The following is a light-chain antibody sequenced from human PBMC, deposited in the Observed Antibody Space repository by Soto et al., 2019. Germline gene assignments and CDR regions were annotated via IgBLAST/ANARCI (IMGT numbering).Light chain of an antibody. Sequence: ESVLTQSPRTLFLSPGERATLSCMASQSVSIRYLAWYQQKPGQAPRLXIYGASSRATGIPDRFSGSGSGTDLTLTISRLDHEDYAVYYCQQYGSSPQLTVGGGTNVYIK. J-gene: IGKJ4*01. V-gene: IGKV3-20*01. CDR3: QQYGSSPQLT. CDR2: GAS. CDR1: QSVSIRY.